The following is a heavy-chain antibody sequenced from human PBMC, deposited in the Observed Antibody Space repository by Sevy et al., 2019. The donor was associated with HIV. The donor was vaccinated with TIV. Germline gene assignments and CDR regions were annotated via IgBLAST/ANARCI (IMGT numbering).Heavy chain of an antibody. CDR1: GFTFSDYY. CDR3: ARDVAPGYYYYGMDV. CDR2: ISSSGSTI. Sequence: GGSLRLSCAASGFTFSDYYMSWIRQAPGKGLEWVSYISSSGSTIYYADSVKGRFTISRDNAKNSLYLQMNSLRAEDTAVYYCARDVAPGYYYYGMDVWGQGTTVTVSS. J-gene: IGHJ6*02. V-gene: IGHV3-11*01. D-gene: IGHD3-10*01.